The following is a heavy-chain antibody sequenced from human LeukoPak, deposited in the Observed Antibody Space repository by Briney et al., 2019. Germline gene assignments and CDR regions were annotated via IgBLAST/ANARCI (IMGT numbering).Heavy chain of an antibody. Sequence: SETLSLTCTVSGGSINSYYWSWIRQPPGKGLEWIGYIYYSGSTNYNPSLKSRVTISVDTSKNQFSLKLSSVTAADTAVYYCARDVPWYGMDVWGQGTTVTVSS. CDR3: ARDVPWYGMDV. D-gene: IGHD6-6*01. CDR2: IYYSGST. V-gene: IGHV4-59*01. J-gene: IGHJ6*02. CDR1: GGSINSYY.